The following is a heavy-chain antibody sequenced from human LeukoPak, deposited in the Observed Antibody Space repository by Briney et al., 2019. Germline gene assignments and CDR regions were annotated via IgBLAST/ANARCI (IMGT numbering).Heavy chain of an antibody. Sequence: GGSLRLSCAASGFTFSGYGMHWVRQAPGKGLEWVAVIWYDGSNKYYADSVKGRFTISRDNSKNTLYLQMNSLRAEDTAVYYCAKEGSSWSSSDFDYWGREPWSPSPQ. D-gene: IGHD6-13*01. V-gene: IGHV3-33*06. J-gene: IGHJ4*02. CDR1: GFTFSGYG. CDR3: AKEGSSWSSSDFDY. CDR2: IWYDGSNK.